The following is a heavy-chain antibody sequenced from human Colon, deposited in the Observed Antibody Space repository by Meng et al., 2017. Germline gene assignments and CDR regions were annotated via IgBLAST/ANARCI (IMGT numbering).Heavy chain of an antibody. CDR1: GFPFTGYT. J-gene: IGHJ4*02. D-gene: IGHD6-19*01. V-gene: IGHV1-3*01. Sequence: QVEFVKFGAEVTKPGASVKLSFKTSGFPFTGYTLHWVRQAPGQSLEWMGWINAADGSTKYSQKFLDRVTITRDTSASTVYMELSSLTSEDTAVYYCARGAITRTATALGWWGQGTLVTVSS. CDR2: INAADGST. CDR3: ARGAITRTATALGW.